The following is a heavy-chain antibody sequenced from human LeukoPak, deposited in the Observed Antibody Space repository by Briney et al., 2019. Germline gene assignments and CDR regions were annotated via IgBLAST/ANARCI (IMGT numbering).Heavy chain of an antibody. CDR2: IYSGGTT. J-gene: IGHJ4*02. CDR3: ARGNGLTGDYGSGSRHFDY. V-gene: IGHV4-61*02. D-gene: IGHD3-10*01. CDR1: GASISAGYYY. Sequence: PSETLSLTCTVSGASISAGYYYWSWIRQPAGKGLEWIGRIYSGGTTNYNPSLKSRVTISVDKSKNQFSLKLSSVTAADTAVYYCARGNGLTGDYGSGSRHFDYWGQGTLVTVSS.